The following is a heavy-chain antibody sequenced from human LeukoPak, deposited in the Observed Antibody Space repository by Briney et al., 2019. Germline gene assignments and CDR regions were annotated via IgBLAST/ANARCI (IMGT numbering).Heavy chain of an antibody. CDR1: GFTFSTYI. V-gene: IGHV3-21*01. CDR2: ISSSSDYI. CDR3: AAQSHYDSSGYYGSDY. J-gene: IGHJ4*02. D-gene: IGHD3-22*01. Sequence: PGGSLRLSCAASGFTFSTYIMNWVRQAPGRGLEWVSFISSSSDYIYYTDSVKGRFTISRDNAKNSLYLQMNSLRAEDTAVYYCAAQSHYDSSGYYGSDYWGQGTLVTVSS.